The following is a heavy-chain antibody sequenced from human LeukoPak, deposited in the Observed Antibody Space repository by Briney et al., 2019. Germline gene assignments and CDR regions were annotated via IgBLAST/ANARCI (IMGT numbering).Heavy chain of an antibody. CDR2: IYSGGST. Sequence: GGSLRLSCAASGFTVSSNYMSWVRQAPGKGLEWVSVIYSGGSTYYADPMKGRFTISRDNSKNTLYLQMNSLRAEDTAVYFCARDGEYSYGPEGFDSWGQGTLVTVSS. CDR3: ARDGEYSYGPEGFDS. CDR1: GFTVSSNY. J-gene: IGHJ4*02. V-gene: IGHV3-66*01. D-gene: IGHD5-18*01.